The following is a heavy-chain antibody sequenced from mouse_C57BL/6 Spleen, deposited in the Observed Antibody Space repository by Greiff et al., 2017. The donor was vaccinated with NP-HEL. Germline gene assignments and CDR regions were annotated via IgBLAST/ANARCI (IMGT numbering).Heavy chain of an antibody. CDR3: AIANYYYGG. CDR2: IHPNSGST. Sequence: QVQLQQSGAELVKPGASVKLSCKASGYTFTSYWMHWVKQRPGQGLEWIGMIHPNSGSTNYNEKFKSKATLTADKSSSTAYMHLSSLTSEDSAVYYCAIANYYYGGWGQGTTLSVSS. D-gene: IGHD4-1*01. CDR1: GYTFTSYW. J-gene: IGHJ2*01. V-gene: IGHV1-64*01.